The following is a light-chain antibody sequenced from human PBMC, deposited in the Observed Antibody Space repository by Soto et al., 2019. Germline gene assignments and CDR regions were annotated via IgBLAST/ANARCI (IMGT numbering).Light chain of an antibody. Sequence: QSALTQPASVSGSPGQSIPISCTGTSSDIGAYNFVSWYQLHPDTAPKLMIYDVTNRPSGVSDRFSGSKSGNTASLTISGLHAEDEADYYCSSYTTINPLGGVFGGGTKLSVL. CDR3: SSYTTINPLGGV. CDR2: DVT. CDR1: SSDIGAYNF. J-gene: IGLJ2*01. V-gene: IGLV2-14*01.